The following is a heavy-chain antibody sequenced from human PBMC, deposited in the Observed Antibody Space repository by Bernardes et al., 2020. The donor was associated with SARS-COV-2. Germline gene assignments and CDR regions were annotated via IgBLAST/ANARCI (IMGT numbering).Heavy chain of an antibody. Sequence: GRVTISADKSVNTAYLQWSSLKAPDTAIYYCARPRYGDFGVDVWGQGTTVTVSS. J-gene: IGHJ6*02. CDR3: ARPRYGDFGVDV. D-gene: IGHD4-17*01. V-gene: IGHV5-51*01.